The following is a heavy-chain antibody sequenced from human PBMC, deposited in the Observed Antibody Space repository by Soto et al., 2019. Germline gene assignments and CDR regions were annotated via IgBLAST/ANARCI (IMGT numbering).Heavy chain of an antibody. V-gene: IGHV3-9*01. CDR1: GFTFDDYA. Sequence: EVQLVESGGGLVQPGRSLRLSCAASGFTFDDYAMHWVRQAPGKGLEWVSGISWNSGSIGYADSVKGRFTISRDNAKNSLYLQMISLRAEDTALYYCAKSPSYYGDFDYWGQGTLVTVSS. D-gene: IGHD4-17*01. CDR3: AKSPSYYGDFDY. J-gene: IGHJ4*02. CDR2: ISWNSGSI.